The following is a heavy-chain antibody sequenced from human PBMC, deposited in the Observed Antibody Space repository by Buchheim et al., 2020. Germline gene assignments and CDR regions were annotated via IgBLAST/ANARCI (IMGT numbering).Heavy chain of an antibody. V-gene: IGHV3-23*01. J-gene: IGHJ5*02. CDR2: ISGGGTRT. CDR3: AGSIAAAGTWWFDP. Sequence: EVQLLESGGGLVQPGGSLRLSCVASGFTFGSYAISWVRQAPGKGLEWISAISGGGTRTYYADSVQGRFIISRDNSKNTLYLQMNSLRAEDMAVYYCAGSIAAAGTWWFDPWGQGTL. D-gene: IGHD6-25*01. CDR1: GFTFGSYA.